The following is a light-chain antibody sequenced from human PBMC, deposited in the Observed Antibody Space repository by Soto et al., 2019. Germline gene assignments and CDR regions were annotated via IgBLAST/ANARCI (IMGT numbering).Light chain of an antibody. CDR1: QSVSNNY. Sequence: EIVLTQSPGTLSLSPGERATLSCRASQSVSNNYLAWYQQKPGQPPRLLIYDASNRATGIPARFIGSGSGTDFTLTISSLEPEDFAVYYCQQRSYWLTFGGGTKVDIK. J-gene: IGKJ4*01. CDR3: QQRSYWLT. CDR2: DAS. V-gene: IGKV3-11*01.